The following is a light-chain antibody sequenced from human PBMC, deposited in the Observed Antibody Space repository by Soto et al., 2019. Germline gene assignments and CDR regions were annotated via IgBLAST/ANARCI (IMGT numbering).Light chain of an antibody. CDR1: QSVSSY. V-gene: IGKV3-15*01. Sequence: EIVLTQSPATLSLSPGERATLSCRASQSVSSYLAWYQQKPGQAPRLLIYDASNRATGIPDRFSGSGSGTGFTLTITSLQSEDFAVYYCQHYNNWPFTFGPGTKVDIK. CDR3: QHYNNWPFT. J-gene: IGKJ3*01. CDR2: DAS.